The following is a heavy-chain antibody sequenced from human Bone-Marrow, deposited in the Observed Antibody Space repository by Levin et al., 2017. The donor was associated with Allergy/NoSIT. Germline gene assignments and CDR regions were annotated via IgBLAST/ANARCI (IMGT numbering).Heavy chain of an antibody. V-gene: IGHV3-74*01. D-gene: IGHD6-19*01. J-gene: IGHJ4*02. CDR3: ARAPCIRIAVAATFDY. CDR1: GFTFSSYW. CDR2: INSDGSST. Sequence: ASVKVSCAASGFTFSSYWMHWVRQAPGKGLVWVSRINSDGSSTSYADSVKGRFTISRDNAKNTLYLQMNSLRAEDTAVYYCARAPCIRIAVAATFDYWGQGTLVTVSS.